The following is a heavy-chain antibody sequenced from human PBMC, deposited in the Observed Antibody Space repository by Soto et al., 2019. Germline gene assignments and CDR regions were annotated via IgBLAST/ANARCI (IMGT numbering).Heavy chain of an antibody. Sequence: QVQLVESGGGVVQPGGSLRLSCAASASIFKGHGMHWVRQAPGKGLEWVAVIRFDGSDEHYGDSVEGRFTISRDNSKKMLYLQMNSLRVEDTAVYYCARDGVGDTTDFGCLEYWGQGTPVTVAS. D-gene: IGHD1-26*01. CDR2: IRFDGSDE. J-gene: IGHJ4*02. CDR3: ARDGVGDTTDFGCLEY. V-gene: IGHV3-33*08. CDR1: ASIFKGHG.